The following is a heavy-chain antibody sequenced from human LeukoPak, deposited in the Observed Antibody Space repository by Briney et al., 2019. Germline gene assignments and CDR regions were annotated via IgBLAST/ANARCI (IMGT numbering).Heavy chain of an antibody. CDR1: GGPINSYY. Sequence: PSETLSLTCTVSGGPINSYYWSWIRQPPGKGLEWIGHIYFSATTNYNPSLKSRVTISVDTSKNQFSLKLSSVTAADTAVYYCARVVYSGYDFRGAMDVWGKGTTVTVSS. D-gene: IGHD5-12*01. J-gene: IGHJ6*03. CDR2: IYFSATT. V-gene: IGHV4-59*01. CDR3: ARVVYSGYDFRGAMDV.